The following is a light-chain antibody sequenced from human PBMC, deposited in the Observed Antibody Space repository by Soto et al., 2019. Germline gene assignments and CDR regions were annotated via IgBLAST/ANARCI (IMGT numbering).Light chain of an antibody. Sequence: QSVLTQPASVSGSPGQSITISCTGTSSDIGDYNFVSWYQQHPGQAPQLMIYDVNIRPSGVSNRFSGSKSGNSASLTISGVQAEVEADYYCTSCTTSTNMLFGAGTKLTVL. J-gene: IGLJ2*01. CDR3: TSCTTSTNML. CDR1: SSDIGDYNF. V-gene: IGLV2-14*03. CDR2: DVN.